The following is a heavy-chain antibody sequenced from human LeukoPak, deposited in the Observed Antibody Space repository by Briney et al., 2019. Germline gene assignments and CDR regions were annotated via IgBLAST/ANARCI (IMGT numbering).Heavy chain of an antibody. V-gene: IGHV1-18*01. D-gene: IGHD6-13*01. CDR3: ARHSPYSSSSLGFDF. CDR2: ISGYDGNT. CDR1: GYKFTSFG. J-gene: IGHJ4*02. Sequence: KXSCKASGYKFTSFGVSWVRQAPGQGLQWMGWISGYDGNTNFAQKFQGRVTMTTDTSTSTAYMELRSLRADDTAVYYCARHSPYSSSSLGFDFSGQGTLVTVSS.